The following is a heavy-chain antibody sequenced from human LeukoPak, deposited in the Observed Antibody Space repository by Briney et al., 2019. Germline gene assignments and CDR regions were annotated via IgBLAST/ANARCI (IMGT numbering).Heavy chain of an antibody. CDR1: GASINSSNHF. Sequence: PSETLSLTCAVSGASINSSNHFWGWIRQPPGKALEWIGTVFDNGTIYYRQSLKTRVTISVDSSKNQFSLNLRSLTAADTAVYYCAYTASHDLFEFWGQGTLVTVSS. CDR3: AYTASHDLFEF. V-gene: IGHV4-39*01. J-gene: IGHJ4*02. D-gene: IGHD1-1*01. CDR2: VFDNGTI.